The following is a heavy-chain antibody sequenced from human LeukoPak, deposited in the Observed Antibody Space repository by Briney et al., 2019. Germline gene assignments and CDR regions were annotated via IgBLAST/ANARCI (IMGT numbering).Heavy chain of an antibody. Sequence: GGSLRLSCEASGFTFGSHAMYWVRQAPGKGLEWVAGIFGSGGSPHYADSVKGRFTISRDNPRNTVYLQIISLRDDDTAVYYCGKTTVGYSSGQKPAWPVDFWGQGTLATVSS. CDR1: GFTFGSHA. J-gene: IGHJ4*02. D-gene: IGHD5-18*01. V-gene: IGHV3-23*01. CDR2: IFGSGGSP. CDR3: GKTTVGYSSGQKPAWPVDF.